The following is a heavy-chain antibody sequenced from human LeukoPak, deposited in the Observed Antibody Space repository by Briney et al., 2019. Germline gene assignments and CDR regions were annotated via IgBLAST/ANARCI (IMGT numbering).Heavy chain of an antibody. CDR3: AREGVEQLVLWFLFDY. CDR2: ISYDGSNK. J-gene: IGHJ4*02. V-gene: IGHV3-30*04. CDR1: GFTFSSYA. Sequence: GGSLRLSCAASGFTFSSYAMHWVRQAPGKGLEWVAVISYDGSNKYYADSVKGRFTISRDNSKNTLYLQMNSLRAEDTAVYYWAREGVEQLVLWFLFDYWGQGTLVTVSS. D-gene: IGHD6-13*01.